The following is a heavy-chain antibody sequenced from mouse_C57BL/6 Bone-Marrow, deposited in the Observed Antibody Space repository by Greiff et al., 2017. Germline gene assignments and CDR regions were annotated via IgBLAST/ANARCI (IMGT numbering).Heavy chain of an antibody. CDR2: IDPDTGGT. V-gene: IGHV1-15*01. Sequence: QVQLKESGAELVRPGASVTLSCKASGYTFTDYDMHWVKQTPVHGLEWIGAIDPDTGGTAYNQKFKGKAILTADKSSSTAYMEHRSLTCEDSAVYYCTRKRSEDYWGQGTSVTVSS. CDR1: GYTFTDYD. J-gene: IGHJ4*01. D-gene: IGHD1-1*01. CDR3: TRKRSEDY.